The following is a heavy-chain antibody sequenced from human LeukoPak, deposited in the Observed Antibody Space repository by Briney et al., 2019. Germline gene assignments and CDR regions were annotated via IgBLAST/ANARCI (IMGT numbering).Heavy chain of an antibody. J-gene: IGHJ4*02. Sequence: ASVKVSCTASGYTFTGYYMHWVRQAPGQGLEWMGWINPNSGGTNYAQKFQGRVTMTRDTSISTAYMELSRLRSDDTAVYYCARVRRGIRGYSGYDCDYWGQGTLVTVSS. V-gene: IGHV1-2*02. D-gene: IGHD5-12*01. CDR3: ARVRRGIRGYSGYDCDY. CDR2: INPNSGGT. CDR1: GYTFTGYY.